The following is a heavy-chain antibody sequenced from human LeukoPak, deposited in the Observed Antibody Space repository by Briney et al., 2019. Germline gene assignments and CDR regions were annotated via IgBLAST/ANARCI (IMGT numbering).Heavy chain of an antibody. CDR2: IKQDGGEN. V-gene: IGHV3-7*01. CDR1: GFTFSSYW. CDR3: ARVWVAGYRFYFYYYGMDV. D-gene: IGHD6-19*01. J-gene: IGHJ6*02. Sequence: GGSLRLSCAASGFTFSSYWMSWVRQAPGKGLEWVANIKQDGGENYYVDSVKGRFTISRDNAKNSLYLQMNSLRAEDTAVYYCARVWVAGYRFYFYYYGMDVWGQGTTVTVSS.